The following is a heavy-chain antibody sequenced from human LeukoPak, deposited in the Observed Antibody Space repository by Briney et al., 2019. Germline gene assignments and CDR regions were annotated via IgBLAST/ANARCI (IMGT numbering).Heavy chain of an antibody. Sequence: GGSLRLSCAASGFTFTTYWMHWARQAPGKGLVWVSHISSDGSITSYADSVKGRFTISRDNAKNTLYLQMNSLRAEDTAVYYCARDAVDTANAVWGQGTTVTVSS. V-gene: IGHV3-74*01. CDR3: ARDAVDTANAV. CDR2: ISSDGSIT. D-gene: IGHD5-18*01. CDR1: GFTFTTYW. J-gene: IGHJ6*02.